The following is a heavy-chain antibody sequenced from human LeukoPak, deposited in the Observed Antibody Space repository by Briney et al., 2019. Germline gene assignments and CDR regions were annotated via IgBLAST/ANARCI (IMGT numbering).Heavy chain of an antibody. CDR3: ARDLSGYYDSSGYYYDYYFDY. CDR1: GYTFTSYG. V-gene: IGHV1-18*01. J-gene: IGHJ4*02. Sequence: WASVKVSCKASGYTFTSYGISWVRQAPGQGLEWMGWISAYNGNTNYAQKLQGRVTMTTDTSTSTAYMELRSLRSDDTAVYHCARDLSGYYDSSGYYYDYYFDYWGQGTLVTVSS. D-gene: IGHD3-22*01. CDR2: ISAYNGNT.